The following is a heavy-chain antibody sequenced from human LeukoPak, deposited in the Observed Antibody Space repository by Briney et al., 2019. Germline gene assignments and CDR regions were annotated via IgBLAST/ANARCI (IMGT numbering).Heavy chain of an antibody. CDR2: IKPDGRET. J-gene: IGHJ4*02. V-gene: IGHV3-7*01. CDR1: GFTFSSYS. CDR3: ARDYN. D-gene: IGHD4-11*01. Sequence: GGSLRLSCAASGFTFSSYSMNWVRQAPGKGLEWVANIKPDGRETYYMDSVKGRFTISRDNAKSSLFLQMNSLRAEDTAVYYCARDYNLGQGTLVTVSS.